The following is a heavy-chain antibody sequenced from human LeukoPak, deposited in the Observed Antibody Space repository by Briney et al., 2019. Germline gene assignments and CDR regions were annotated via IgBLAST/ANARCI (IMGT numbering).Heavy chain of an antibody. V-gene: IGHV4-59*01. CDR3: ARGGRNYVDAFDI. Sequence: PSETLSLTCTVSGVSINYYYWMWIRQPPGKGLEWIGYIYYSGGTHYNPSLKSRVTMLVDTSNNQFSLKLNSVTAADTAVYYCARGGRNYVDAFDIWGQGTVVSVSS. CDR1: GVSINYYY. CDR2: IYYSGGT. D-gene: IGHD1-7*01. J-gene: IGHJ3*02.